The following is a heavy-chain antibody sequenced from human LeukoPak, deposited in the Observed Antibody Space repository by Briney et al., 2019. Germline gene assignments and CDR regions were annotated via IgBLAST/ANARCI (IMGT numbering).Heavy chain of an antibody. CDR2: INPNSGGT. D-gene: IGHD6-6*01. CDR1: GYTFTGYY. V-gene: IGHV1-2*06. CDR3: ARDHGSSSLMYYYGMDV. Sequence: ASVKVSCKASGYTFTGYYMHWVRQAPGQGLEWMGRINPNSGGTNYAQKFQGRVTMTRDTSISTAYMELSRLRSDDTAVYYCARDHGSSSLMYYYGMDVWGQGTTVTVSS. J-gene: IGHJ6*02.